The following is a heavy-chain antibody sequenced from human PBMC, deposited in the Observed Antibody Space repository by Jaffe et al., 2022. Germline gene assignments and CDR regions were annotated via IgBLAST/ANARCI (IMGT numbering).Heavy chain of an antibody. CDR3: TRHEYGDFHFDS. J-gene: IGHJ4*02. V-gene: IGHV3-73*02. Sequence: EMQLVESGGGLVQPGGSLTLSCAASGFIFTGSAMHWVRQASGKGLEWVGQIKGKVHSYATAYGASVTGRFTISRDDSKNTAYLQMNSLKSEDTAVYYCTRHEYGDFHFDSWGQGALVIVSS. D-gene: IGHD2-21*02. CDR1: GFIFTGSA. CDR2: IKGKVHSYAT.